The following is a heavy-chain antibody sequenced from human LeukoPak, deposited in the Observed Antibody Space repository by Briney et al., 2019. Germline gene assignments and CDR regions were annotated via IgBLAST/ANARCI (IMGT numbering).Heavy chain of an antibody. V-gene: IGHV4-31*03. CDR3: ARRDYYDSSGYYYRDPDGHYFDY. D-gene: IGHD3-22*01. CDR2: IYYSGST. Sequence: KTSETLSLTCTVSGGSISSGGYYWSWIRQHPGKGLEWIGYIYYSGSTYYNPSLKSRVTISVDTSKNQFSLKLSSVTAADTAVYYCARRDYYDSSGYYYRDPDGHYFDYWGQGTLVTVSS. J-gene: IGHJ4*02. CDR1: GGSISSGGYY.